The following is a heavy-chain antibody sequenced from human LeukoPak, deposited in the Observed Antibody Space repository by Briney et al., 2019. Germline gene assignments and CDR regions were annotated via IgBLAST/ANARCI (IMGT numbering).Heavy chain of an antibody. D-gene: IGHD6-13*01. CDR3: ARRASSSWYVY. CDR2: ISAYNGNT. Sequence: ASVKVSCKASGYTFTSYGISWVRQAPGQGLEWMGWISAYNGNTNYAQKLQGRVTMTRNTSISTAYMELSSLRSEDTAVYYCARRASSSWYVYWGQGTLVTVSS. V-gene: IGHV1-18*01. J-gene: IGHJ4*02. CDR1: GYTFTSYG.